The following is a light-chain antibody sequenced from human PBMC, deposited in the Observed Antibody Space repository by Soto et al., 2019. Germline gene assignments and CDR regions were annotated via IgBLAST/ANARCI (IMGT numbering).Light chain of an antibody. Sequence: EIVLTQSPATLSLSPGERATLSCRASQSVSNYLAWYRQKPGQAPRLLLYDASNRATGIPARFSGSGSGTDFTLPISSLEPEDFAVYYCQQRGNWPPSITFGQGTRLEIK. CDR3: QQRGNWPPSIT. CDR2: DAS. V-gene: IGKV3-11*01. J-gene: IGKJ5*01. CDR1: QSVSNY.